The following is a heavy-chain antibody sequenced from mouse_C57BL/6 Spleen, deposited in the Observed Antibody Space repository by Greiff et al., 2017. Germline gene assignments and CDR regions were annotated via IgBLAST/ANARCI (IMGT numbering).Heavy chain of an antibody. CDR1: GYTFTSYW. CDR3: ARGGLYYGSSHYFDY. Sequence: VQLQQPGAELVMPGASVKLSCKASGYTFTSYWMNWVKQRPGQGLEWIGEIDPSDSNTNYNQKFKGKSTLTVDKSSSTAYMQLSSLTSEDSAVSYCARGGLYYGSSHYFDYWGQGTTLTVSS. CDR2: IDPSDSNT. J-gene: IGHJ2*01. V-gene: IGHV1-69*01. D-gene: IGHD1-1*01.